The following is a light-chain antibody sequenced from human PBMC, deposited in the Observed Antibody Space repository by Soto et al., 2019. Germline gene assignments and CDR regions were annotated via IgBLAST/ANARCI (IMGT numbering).Light chain of an antibody. J-gene: IGKJ5*01. CDR1: QSLLHITGETF. Sequence: DIVMTQSPLSLPVTPGEPPSISCKSGQSLLHITGETFLFWYLQKPGQSXQXXIYEVSTRVSGVPDRFSGSGSGTDFTLEISRVQTDDVAIYYCMQSTQLPPTFGQGTRLEIK. CDR3: MQSTQLPPT. V-gene: IGKV2D-29*02. CDR2: EVS.